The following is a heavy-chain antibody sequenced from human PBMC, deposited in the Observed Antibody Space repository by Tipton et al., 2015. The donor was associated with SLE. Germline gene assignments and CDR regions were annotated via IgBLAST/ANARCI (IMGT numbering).Heavy chain of an antibody. CDR3: ARGDRYNWNYDY. CDR1: GYSIGSGFY. D-gene: IGHD1-7*01. CDR2: IYHSGST. Sequence: TLSLTCTVSGYSIGSGFYWGWIRQPPGKGLEWIGNIYHSGSTFYNPSLKSRVTISVDTSKNQFTLKLSSVTAADTAVYYCARGDRYNWNYDYWGQGTLVTVSS. J-gene: IGHJ4*02. V-gene: IGHV4-38-2*02.